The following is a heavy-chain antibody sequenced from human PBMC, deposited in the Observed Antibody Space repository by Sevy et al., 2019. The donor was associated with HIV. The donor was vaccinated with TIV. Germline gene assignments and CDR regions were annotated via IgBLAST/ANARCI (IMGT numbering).Heavy chain of an antibody. D-gene: IGHD3-22*01. CDR2: INHSGST. Sequence: SETLSLTCAVYGGSFSAYSWSWIRQPPGEGLEWIGEINHSGSTNYNPSLKSRVTISVDTSKNQFSLKLTSVTAADTAVYYCARGGTMIVSQGWFDPWGQGTLVTVSS. V-gene: IGHV4-34*01. CDR3: ARGGTMIVSQGWFDP. CDR1: GGSFSAYS. J-gene: IGHJ5*02.